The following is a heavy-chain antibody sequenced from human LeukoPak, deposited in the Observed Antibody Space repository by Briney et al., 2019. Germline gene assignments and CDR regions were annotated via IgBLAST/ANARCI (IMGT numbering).Heavy chain of an antibody. D-gene: IGHD2-21*02. CDR3: ASAGGWLLFIDY. J-gene: IGHJ4*02. Sequence: GGSLRLSCAASGFTFSSYSMNWVRQAPGKGLEWVSSISSSSSYIYYADSVKGRFTISRDNAKNSLYLQMNSLRAEDTAVYYCASAGGWLLFIDYWGQGTLVTVSS. V-gene: IGHV3-21*01. CDR1: GFTFSSYS. CDR2: ISSSSSYI.